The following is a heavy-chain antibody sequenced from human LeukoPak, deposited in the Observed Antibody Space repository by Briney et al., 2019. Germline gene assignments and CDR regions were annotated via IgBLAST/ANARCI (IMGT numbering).Heavy chain of an antibody. V-gene: IGHV4-39*07. CDR1: GGPISSSSYY. D-gene: IGHD6-13*01. J-gene: IGHJ4*02. CDR2: IYYSGST. CDR3: ARGSSLYDY. Sequence: SETLSLTCSVSGGPISSSSYYWGWIRQPPGKGLEWIGYIYYSGSTYYYPSLKSRVTISVDTSKNQFSLKLSSVTAADTAVYYCARGSSLYDYWGQGTLVTVSS.